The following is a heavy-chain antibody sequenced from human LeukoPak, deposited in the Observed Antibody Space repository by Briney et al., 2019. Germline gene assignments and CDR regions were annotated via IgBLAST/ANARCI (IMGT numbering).Heavy chain of an antibody. CDR3: ARQDRGSGDPRELDY. J-gene: IGHJ4*02. D-gene: IGHD3-10*01. V-gene: IGHV4-34*01. CDR2: INHSGST. Sequence: SETLSLTCAVYGGSFSGYYWSWIRQPPGKGLEWIGEINHSGSTNYSPSLKSRVTISVGTSKNQFSLKLSSVTAADTAVYYCARQDRGSGDPRELDYWGQGTLVTVSS. CDR1: GGSFSGYY.